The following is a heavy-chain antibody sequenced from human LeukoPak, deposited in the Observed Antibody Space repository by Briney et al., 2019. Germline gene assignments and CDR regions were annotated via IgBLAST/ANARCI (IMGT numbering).Heavy chain of an antibody. CDR2: INPSGGST. Sequence: ASVKVSCKASGYTFTSYYMHWVRQAPGQGLEWMGIINPSGGSTSYAQKFQGRVTMTRNTSISTAYMELSSLRSEDTAVYYCAREAGYYDFWSGQQLNWFDPWGQGTLVTVSS. D-gene: IGHD3-3*01. V-gene: IGHV1-46*01. J-gene: IGHJ5*02. CDR3: AREAGYYDFWSGQQLNWFDP. CDR1: GYTFTSYY.